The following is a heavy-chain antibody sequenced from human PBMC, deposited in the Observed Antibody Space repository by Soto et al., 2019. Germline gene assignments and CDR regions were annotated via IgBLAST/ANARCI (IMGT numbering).Heavy chain of an antibody. CDR2: IYYSGST. D-gene: IGHD3-3*01. J-gene: IGHJ6*02. V-gene: IGHV4-59*01. CDR3: AIDLRDLDFWTNYYYGMDV. Sequence: SETLSLTCTVSGGSISSYYWSWIRQPPGKGLEWIGYIYYSGSTNYNPSLKSRVTISVDTSKNQFSLKLSSVTAADTAVYFCAIDLRDLDFWTNYYYGMDVWGQGTTVTVSS. CDR1: GGSISSYY.